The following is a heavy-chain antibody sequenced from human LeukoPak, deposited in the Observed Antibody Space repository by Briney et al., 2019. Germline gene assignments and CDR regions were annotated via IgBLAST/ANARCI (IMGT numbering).Heavy chain of an antibody. J-gene: IGHJ4*02. V-gene: IGHV3-69-1*02. CDR1: GFTFSGYT. Sequence: GGSLRLSCAASGFTFSGYTMNWVRQAPGKGLEWVSSISSSRYIYYADPVKGRFTISRDNAKNSLYLQMSSLRAEDTAVYYCARDPELGYCSSTSCPIDYWGQGTLVTVSS. D-gene: IGHD2-2*01. CDR2: ISSSRYI. CDR3: ARDPELGYCSSTSCPIDY.